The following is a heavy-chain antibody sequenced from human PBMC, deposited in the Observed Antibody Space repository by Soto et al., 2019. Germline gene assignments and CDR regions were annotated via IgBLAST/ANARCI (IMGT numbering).Heavy chain of an antibody. D-gene: IGHD6-19*01. CDR1: GFTFDDYA. CDR2: ISWNSGSI. Sequence: GGSLRLSCAASGFTFDDYAMHWVRQAPGKGLEWVSGISWNSGSIGYADSVEGRFTISRDNAKNSLYLQMNSLRAEDTALYYCAKDSGYSSGWNWFDPWGQGTLVTVSS. V-gene: IGHV3-9*01. J-gene: IGHJ5*02. CDR3: AKDSGYSSGWNWFDP.